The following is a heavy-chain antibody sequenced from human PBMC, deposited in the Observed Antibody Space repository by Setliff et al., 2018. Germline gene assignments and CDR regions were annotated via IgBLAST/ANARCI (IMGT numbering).Heavy chain of an antibody. V-gene: IGHV1-18*01. CDR1: GYTFTSYG. D-gene: IGHD3-22*01. CDR2: ISAYNGNT. Sequence: GASVKVSCKASGYTFTSYGISWVRQAPGQGLEWMGWISAYNGNTNYAQKLQGRVTITRDTSASTAYMELSSLRSEDTAVYYCASRSTNYYDSSGYYDAFDLWGQGTMVTVSS. CDR3: ASRSTNYYDSSGYYDAFDL. J-gene: IGHJ3*01.